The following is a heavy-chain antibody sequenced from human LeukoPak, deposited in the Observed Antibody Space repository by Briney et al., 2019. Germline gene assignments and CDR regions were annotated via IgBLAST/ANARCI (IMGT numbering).Heavy chain of an antibody. J-gene: IGHJ5*02. CDR2: INHSGST. CDR1: GGSFSGYY. V-gene: IGHV4-34*01. D-gene: IGHD3-10*01. CDR3: APRRRGRNWFDP. Sequence: PSETLSLTCAVYGGSFSGYYWNWIRQPPGKGLECIGEINHSGSTNYNPSLKSRATISVDTSKNQFSLKLSSVTAADTAVYYCAPRRRGRNWFDPWGQGTLVTVSS.